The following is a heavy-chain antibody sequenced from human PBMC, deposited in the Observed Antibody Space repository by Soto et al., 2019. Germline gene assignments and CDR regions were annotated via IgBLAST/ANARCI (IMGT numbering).Heavy chain of an antibody. CDR2: ITSDGSNT. CDR3: ARSEPASEKDDAFDI. Sequence: EVQLVESGGGLVQPGGSLRLSCAASGFMFSNYWMHWVRQAPGKGLVWVSRITSDGSNTGYADSVKGRFIVSRDNTNNTLFLQINSLSAEDTAIYYCARSEPASEKDDAFDIWGQGTLVIVSS. V-gene: IGHV3-74*01. CDR1: GFMFSNYW. D-gene: IGHD1-26*01. J-gene: IGHJ3*02.